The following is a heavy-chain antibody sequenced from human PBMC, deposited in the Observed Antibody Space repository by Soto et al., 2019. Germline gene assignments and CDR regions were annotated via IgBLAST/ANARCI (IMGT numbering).Heavy chain of an antibody. Sequence: SVKVSCTASGGTFSSYAISWVRHAPGQGLEWMGGIIPIFGTANYAQKFQGRVTITADESTSTAYMELSSLRSEDTAVYYCARDQCSSTSCPSYYNYGMDVWGQGTTVTVSS. CDR3: ARDQCSSTSCPSYYNYGMDV. J-gene: IGHJ6*02. V-gene: IGHV1-69*13. CDR1: GGTFSSYA. CDR2: IIPIFGTA. D-gene: IGHD2-2*01.